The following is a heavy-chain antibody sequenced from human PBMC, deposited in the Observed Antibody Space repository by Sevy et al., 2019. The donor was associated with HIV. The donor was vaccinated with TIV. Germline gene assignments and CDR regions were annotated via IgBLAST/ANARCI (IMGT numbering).Heavy chain of an antibody. CDR1: GFIFGDYY. V-gene: IGHV3-11*01. Sequence: AGSLRLSCAASGFIFGDYYMAWVRQAPGKELEWISYVSRGGFTIYYADSVEGRFSISRDDAKDSLFLQMDSLRAEDTAFYYCARGAHYDDASWGFDYWGQGALVTVSS. J-gene: IGHJ4*02. CDR2: VSRGGFTI. D-gene: IGHD3-22*01. CDR3: ARGAHYDDASWGFDY.